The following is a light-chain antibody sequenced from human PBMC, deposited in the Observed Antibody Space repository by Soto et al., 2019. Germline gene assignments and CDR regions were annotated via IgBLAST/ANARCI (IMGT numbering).Light chain of an antibody. V-gene: IGLV1-51*01. CDR2: DNG. CDR1: SSNVGSNY. Sequence: QSVLTQPPSVSAAPGQKVTISCSGSSSNVGSNYVSWYQQLPGTAPKPLIYDNGKRPSGIPDRFSGSQSGTSATLGITGLQTGDEADYYCGTWDNSLSAVFGGGTKVTV. CDR3: GTWDNSLSAV. J-gene: IGLJ2*01.